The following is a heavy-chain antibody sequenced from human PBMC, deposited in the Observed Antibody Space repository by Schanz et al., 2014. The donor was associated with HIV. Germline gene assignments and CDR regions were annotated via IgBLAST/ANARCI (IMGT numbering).Heavy chain of an antibody. D-gene: IGHD6-19*01. CDR3: AKTSYGWYFDY. J-gene: IGHJ4*02. Sequence: EVQLLESGGGLVQPGGSLRLSCAASGFLFSSYGMSWVRQAPGKGLEWVSIISGGGGKTYYADSVKGRFTISRDSSKNTLYLQMNSLRAEDTAIYYCAKTSYGWYFDYWGQGTLVTVSS. CDR2: ISGGGGKT. V-gene: IGHV3-23*01. CDR1: GFLFSSYG.